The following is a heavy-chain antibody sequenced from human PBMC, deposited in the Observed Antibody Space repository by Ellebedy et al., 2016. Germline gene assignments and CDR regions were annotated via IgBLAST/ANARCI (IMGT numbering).Heavy chain of an antibody. J-gene: IGHJ6*02. CDR2: LNWGDEK. V-gene: IGHV2-5*02. D-gene: IGHD2-15*01. Sequence: SGPTLVXPTQTLTLTCTFSGFSLSTIGVAVGWIRQPPGKTLEWLAVLNWGDEKRYSPSLKNRLTIVKDTSKNQVVLTMTNMEPVDTATYYCAHVVVAAPVLYGIDVWGQGATVTVSS. CDR1: GFSLSTIGVA. CDR3: AHVVVAAPVLYGIDV.